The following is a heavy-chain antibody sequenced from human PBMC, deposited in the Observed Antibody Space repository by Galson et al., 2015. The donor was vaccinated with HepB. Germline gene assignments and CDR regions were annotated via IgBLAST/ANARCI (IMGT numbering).Heavy chain of an antibody. V-gene: IGHV3-23*01. CDR2: ISASATGT. Sequence: SLRLSCAASGFTFSSYAMSWVRQAPGKGLEWVSHISASATGTYYVDSVKGRFTISRDNPKNTLYLQLNSVRAEDTATYYCAKEAGYYFDRGGHGSWGQGIQVIVSS. D-gene: IGHD3-22*01. CDR1: GFTFSSYA. CDR3: AKEAGYYFDRGGHGS. J-gene: IGHJ5*02.